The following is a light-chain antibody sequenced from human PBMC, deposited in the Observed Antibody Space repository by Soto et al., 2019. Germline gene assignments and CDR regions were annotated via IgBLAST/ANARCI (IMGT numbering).Light chain of an antibody. V-gene: IGLV2-14*01. CDR1: SSDVGADNY. Sequence: QSALTQPASVSGSPGQTVTISCTGSSSDVGADNYVPWYQQHPGKAPKLIIYDVSNRPSGVSNRFSGSKSGTTASLTISGLQAEDEADYYCHSYASSRPYVFGTGTKLTVL. CDR3: HSYASSRPYV. CDR2: DVS. J-gene: IGLJ1*01.